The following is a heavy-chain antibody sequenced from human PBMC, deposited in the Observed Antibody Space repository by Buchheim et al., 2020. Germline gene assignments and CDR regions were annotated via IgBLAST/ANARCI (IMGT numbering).Heavy chain of an antibody. V-gene: IGHV4-61*01. CDR1: GGSVSSGSYY. Sequence: QVQLQESGPGLVKPSETLSLTCTVSGGSVSSGSYYWSWIRQPPGKGLEWIGYIYYSGSTNYNPSLKSRVTISVDTSKNQFSLKLSSVTAADTAVYYCARTFYYDSSGYPPAFFFDDWGQGTL. D-gene: IGHD3-22*01. CDR2: IYYSGST. J-gene: IGHJ4*02. CDR3: ARTFYYDSSGYPPAFFFDD.